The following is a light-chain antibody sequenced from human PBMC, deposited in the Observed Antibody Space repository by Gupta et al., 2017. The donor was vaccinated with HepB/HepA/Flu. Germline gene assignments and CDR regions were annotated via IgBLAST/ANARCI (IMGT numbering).Light chain of an antibody. CDR2: AAS. CDR1: QSISSY. J-gene: IGKJ2*01. V-gene: IGKV1-39*01. CDR3: QQSDSTPPNT. Sequence: DIQMTQSPSSLSASVGDRVTITCRASQSISSYLNWYQQKPGKAPKLLIYAASSLQSGVPSRFSGSGSGTDFTPTISSLQPEDFATYYCQQSDSTPPNTFGQGTKLEIK.